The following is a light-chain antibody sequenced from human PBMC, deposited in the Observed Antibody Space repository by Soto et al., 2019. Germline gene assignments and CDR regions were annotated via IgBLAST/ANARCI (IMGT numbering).Light chain of an antibody. Sequence: IQMTQSPSSLSASVGDSVTLTCQARHAIRDYLNWYQQKTGKPPKLLIYDASNLQTGVPARFSGSGSGTDFTFTISSLQPEDIATYFCHQYDKRPHTFGPGTKVDIK. V-gene: IGKV1-33*01. CDR1: HAIRDY. J-gene: IGKJ3*01. CDR2: DAS. CDR3: HQYDKRPHT.